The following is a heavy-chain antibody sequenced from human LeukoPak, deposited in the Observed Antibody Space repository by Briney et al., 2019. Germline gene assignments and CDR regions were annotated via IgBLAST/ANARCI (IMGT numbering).Heavy chain of an antibody. Sequence: SETLSLTCTVSGGSINNYYWSWIRQPAGKGLEWIGRIYTSGSTNYNPSLKSRVTMSVDTSKNQFSLKLSSVTAADTAVYYCARDLRDIVVVVAAQYYYYMDVWGKGTTVTVSS. CDR3: ARDLRDIVVVVAAQYYYYMDV. D-gene: IGHD2-15*01. J-gene: IGHJ6*03. CDR1: GGSINNYY. CDR2: IYTSGST. V-gene: IGHV4-4*07.